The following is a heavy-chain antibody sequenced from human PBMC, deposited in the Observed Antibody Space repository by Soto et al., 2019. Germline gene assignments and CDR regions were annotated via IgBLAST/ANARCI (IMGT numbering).Heavy chain of an antibody. J-gene: IGHJ6*02. CDR2: IYYSGST. V-gene: IGHV4-59*01. CDR1: GGSISSYY. CDR3: ARDRGYWYGMDV. Sequence: QVQLQESGPGLVKPSETLSLTCTVSGGSISSYYWSWIRQPPGKGLEWIGYIYYSGSTNYNPSLKSRVPISVDTSKNQFSLKLSSVTAADTAVYYCARDRGYWYGMDVWGQGTTVTVSS. D-gene: IGHD2-15*01.